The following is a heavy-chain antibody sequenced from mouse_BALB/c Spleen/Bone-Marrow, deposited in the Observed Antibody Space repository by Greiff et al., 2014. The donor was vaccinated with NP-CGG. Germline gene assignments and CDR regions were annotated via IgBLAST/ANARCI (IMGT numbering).Heavy chain of an antibody. Sequence: QVQLKESGPELVKPGASVKISCEASGYTFTDYYINWVKQKPGPGLEWIGWIYPGSGNTKYNEKFKGKATLTVDTSSSTAYMQLSSLTSEDTAVYFCANLGRYAMDYWGQGTSVTVSA. CDR3: ANLGRYAMDY. J-gene: IGHJ4*01. D-gene: IGHD3-1*01. V-gene: IGHV1-84*02. CDR1: GYTFTDYY. CDR2: IYPGSGNT.